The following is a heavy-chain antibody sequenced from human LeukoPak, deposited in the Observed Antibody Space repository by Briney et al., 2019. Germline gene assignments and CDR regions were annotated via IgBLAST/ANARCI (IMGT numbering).Heavy chain of an antibody. Sequence: GGSLRLSCAASGFTFSSYAMSWVRQAPGKGLEWVSAISGSGGSTYYADSVKGRFTISRDNSKNTLYLQMNSLRAKDTAVYYCAKCGGYGGYGPYFDYWGQGTLVTVSS. CDR3: AKCGGYGGYGPYFDY. V-gene: IGHV3-23*01. J-gene: IGHJ4*02. D-gene: IGHD4-17*01. CDR2: ISGSGGST. CDR1: GFTFSSYA.